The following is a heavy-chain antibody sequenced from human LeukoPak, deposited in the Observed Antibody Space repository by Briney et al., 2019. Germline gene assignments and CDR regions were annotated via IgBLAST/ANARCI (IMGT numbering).Heavy chain of an antibody. J-gene: IGHJ5*02. CDR1: GGSFSGYY. V-gene: IGHV4-34*01. Sequence: PSETLSLTCAVYGGSFSGYYWSWIRQPPGKGLKWIGEINHSGSTNYNPSLKSRVTISVDTSKNQFSLKLSSVTAADTAVYYCARGLVAYYYGSGSPHRFDPWGRGTLVTVSS. CDR3: ARGLVAYYYGSGSPHRFDP. D-gene: IGHD3-10*01. CDR2: INHSGST.